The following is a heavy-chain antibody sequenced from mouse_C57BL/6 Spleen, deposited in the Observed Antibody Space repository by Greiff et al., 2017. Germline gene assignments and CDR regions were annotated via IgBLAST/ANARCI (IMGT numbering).Heavy chain of an antibody. CDR2: IYPSDSET. V-gene: IGHV1-61*01. Sequence: QVQLQQPGAELVRPGSSVTLSCKASGYTFTSYWMDWVKQRPGQGLEWIGNIYPSDSETHYNQKFKDKATLTVDKSSSTAYMQLSSLTSEDSAVYYCARKRTHAMDYWGQGTSVTVSS. CDR1: GYTFTSYW. CDR3: ARKRTHAMDY. J-gene: IGHJ4*01.